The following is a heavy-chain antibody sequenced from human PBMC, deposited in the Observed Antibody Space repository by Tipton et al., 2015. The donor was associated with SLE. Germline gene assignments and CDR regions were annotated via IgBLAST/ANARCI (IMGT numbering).Heavy chain of an antibody. Sequence: LRLSCAVYGGSFSGYYWNWIRQPPGKGLEWIGEVNHSGSTNCNPSLKSRVTISVDTSKNQFSLKLSSVTAADTAVYYCARAYNSGWPHYSYSGMDVWGQGTMVTVSS. CDR3: ARAYNSGWPHYSYSGMDV. CDR2: VNHSGST. J-gene: IGHJ6*02. CDR1: GGSFSGYY. D-gene: IGHD6-19*01. V-gene: IGHV4-34*01.